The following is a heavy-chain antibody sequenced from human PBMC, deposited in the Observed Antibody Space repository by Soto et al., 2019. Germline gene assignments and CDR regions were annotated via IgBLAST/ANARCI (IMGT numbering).Heavy chain of an antibody. Sequence: GASVKVSCKASGYTFTSYDMNLVRQATGQRLGWKGRMNPNSGNTGYAQKFQGRVTMTRNTSISTAYMELSSLRSEDTAVYYCARAGDVLVPAAIALAYYYYYGMDVWGQGTTVTVSS. CDR3: ARAGDVLVPAAIALAYYYYYGMDV. CDR2: MNPNSGNT. J-gene: IGHJ6*02. V-gene: IGHV1-8*01. D-gene: IGHD2-2*01. CDR1: GYTFTSYD.